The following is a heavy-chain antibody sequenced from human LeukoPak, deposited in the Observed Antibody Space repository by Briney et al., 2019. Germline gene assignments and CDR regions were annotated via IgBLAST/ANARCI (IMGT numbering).Heavy chain of an antibody. Sequence: PSETLSLTCTVSGGSISSYYWSWIRQPPGKGLEWIGYIYYSGSTNYNPSLKSRVTISVDTSKNQFSLKLSSVTAADTAVYYCARQDYDDYVGDAFDIWGQGTMVTVSS. CDR1: GGSISSYY. D-gene: IGHD4-17*01. CDR2: IYYSGST. V-gene: IGHV4-59*08. CDR3: ARQDYDDYVGDAFDI. J-gene: IGHJ3*02.